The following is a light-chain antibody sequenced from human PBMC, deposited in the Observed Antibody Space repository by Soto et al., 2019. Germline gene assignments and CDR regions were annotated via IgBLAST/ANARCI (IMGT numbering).Light chain of an antibody. Sequence: QSALTQPRAVSGSPGQSVTISCTGTSSDVGGYDYVSWYQQHPGKAPKLLIYDVSKRPSGVPDRLSGSKSGNTASLTISGLQTEDEADYYCCSYAGSNTFEVVFGGGTKLTVL. CDR3: CSYAGSNTFEVV. V-gene: IGLV2-11*01. J-gene: IGLJ2*01. CDR2: DVS. CDR1: SSDVGGYDY.